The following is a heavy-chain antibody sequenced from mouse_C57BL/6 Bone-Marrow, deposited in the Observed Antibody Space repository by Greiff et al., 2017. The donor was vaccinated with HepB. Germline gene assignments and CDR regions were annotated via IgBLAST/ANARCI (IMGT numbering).Heavy chain of an antibody. CDR3: ARGYYGSRRAMDY. V-gene: IGHV5-4*03. J-gene: IGHJ4*01. CDR1: GFTFSSYA. Sequence: EVMLVESGGGLVKPGGSLKLSCAASGFTFSSYAMSWVRQTPEKRLEWVATISDGGSYTYYPDNVKGRFTISRDNAKNNLYLQMSHLKSEDTAMYYCARGYYGSRRAMDYWGQGTSVTVSS. D-gene: IGHD1-1*01. CDR2: ISDGGSYT.